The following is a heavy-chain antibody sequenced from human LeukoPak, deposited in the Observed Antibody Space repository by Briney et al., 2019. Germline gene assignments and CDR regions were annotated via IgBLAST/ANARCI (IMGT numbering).Heavy chain of an antibody. V-gene: IGHV1-24*01. CDR3: ATDGRGIAAAGNYYYYGMDV. CDR2: FDPEDGET. CDR1: GFSFSDYY. Sequence: KPGGSLRLSCAASGFSFSDYYMSWIRQAPGKGLEWMGGFDPEDGETIYAQKFQGRVTMTEDTSTDTAYMELSSLRSEDTAVYYCATDGRGIAAAGNYYYYGMDVWGQGTTVTVSS. D-gene: IGHD6-13*01. J-gene: IGHJ6*02.